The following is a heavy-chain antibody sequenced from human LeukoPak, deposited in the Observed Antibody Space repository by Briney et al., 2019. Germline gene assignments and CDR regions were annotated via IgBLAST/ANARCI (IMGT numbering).Heavy chain of an antibody. Sequence: ASVKVSCKASGYTFTSYYMHWVRQAPGQGLEWMGIINPSGGSTSYAQKVQGRVTMTRDTSIVYMELSSLRSEDTAVYYCARGGGVVLRSYMDVWGKGTTVTISS. D-gene: IGHD3-3*01. CDR2: INPSGGST. J-gene: IGHJ6*03. CDR1: GYTFTSYY. V-gene: IGHV1-46*01. CDR3: ARGGGVVLRSYMDV.